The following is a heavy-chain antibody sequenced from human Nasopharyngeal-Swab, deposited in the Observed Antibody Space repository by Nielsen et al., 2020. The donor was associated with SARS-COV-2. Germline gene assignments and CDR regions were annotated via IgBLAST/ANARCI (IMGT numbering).Heavy chain of an antibody. CDR3: ASVRGGYNRGAFDI. Sequence: GESLKISCAASGFTFRSYSMNWVRQAPGKGLEWVSSISSSSSYIYYADSVKGRFTISRDNAKNSLYLQMNSLRAEDTAVYYCASVRGGYNRGAFDIWGQGTMVTVSS. D-gene: IGHD5-24*01. J-gene: IGHJ3*02. CDR2: ISSSSSYI. V-gene: IGHV3-21*01. CDR1: GFTFRSYS.